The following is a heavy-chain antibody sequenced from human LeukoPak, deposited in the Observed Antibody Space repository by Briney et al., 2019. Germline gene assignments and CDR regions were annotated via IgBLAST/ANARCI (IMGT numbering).Heavy chain of an antibody. Sequence: GGSLRLSCAASGFTFSNAWMSWVRQAPGKGLEWVDRIKSKTDGGTTDYAAPVKGRFTISRDDSKNTLYLQMNSLKTEDTAVYYCTTEGAGYFDYWGQGTLVTVSS. D-gene: IGHD6-19*01. V-gene: IGHV3-15*01. CDR1: GFTFSNAW. CDR3: TTEGAGYFDY. CDR2: IKSKTDGGTT. J-gene: IGHJ4*02.